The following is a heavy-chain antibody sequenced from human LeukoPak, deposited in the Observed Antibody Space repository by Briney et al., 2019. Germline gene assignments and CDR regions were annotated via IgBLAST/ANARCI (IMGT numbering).Heavy chain of an antibody. CDR1: GFTFSSYA. D-gene: IGHD6-13*01. J-gene: IGHJ4*02. CDR2: ISGGGGST. Sequence: PGGSLRLSCAASGFTFSSYAMSWVRQAPGKGLEWVSGISGGGGSTYYADSVKGRFTISRDNSKNTLYLQMSSLRAEETAVYYCASDYSITWTAFDYWGQGTLVTVSS. CDR3: ASDYSITWTAFDY. V-gene: IGHV3-23*01.